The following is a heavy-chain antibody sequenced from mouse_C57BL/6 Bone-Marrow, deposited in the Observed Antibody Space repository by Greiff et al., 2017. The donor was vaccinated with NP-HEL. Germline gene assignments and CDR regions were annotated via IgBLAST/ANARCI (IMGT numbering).Heavy chain of an antibody. D-gene: IGHD1-1*01. CDR2: IDPENGDT. J-gene: IGHJ3*01. Sequence: EVQLKQSGAELVRPGASVKLSCTASGFNIKDDYMHWVKQRPEQGLEWIGWIDPENGDTEYASKFQGKATITADTSSNTAYLQLSSLTSEDTAVYYCTTTAYHYYGSSYGFAYWGQGTLVTVSA. CDR3: TTTAYHYYGSSYGFAY. V-gene: IGHV14-4*01. CDR1: GFNIKDDY.